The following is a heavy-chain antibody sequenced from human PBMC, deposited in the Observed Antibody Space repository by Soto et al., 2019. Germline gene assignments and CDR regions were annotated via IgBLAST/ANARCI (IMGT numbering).Heavy chain of an antibody. D-gene: IGHD6-13*01. Sequence: GGSLRLSCAASGFTFGDSGMHWVRQAPGKGLEWVSAISGSGGSTYYADSVKGRFTISRDNSKNTLYLQMNSLRAEDTAVYYCATTYSSSWPVFDAFDIWGQGTMVTVSS. CDR3: ATTYSSSWPVFDAFDI. CDR1: GFTFGDSG. V-gene: IGHV3-23*01. CDR2: ISGSGGST. J-gene: IGHJ3*02.